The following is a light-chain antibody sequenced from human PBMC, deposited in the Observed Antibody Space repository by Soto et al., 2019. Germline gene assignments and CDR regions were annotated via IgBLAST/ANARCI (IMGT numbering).Light chain of an antibody. Sequence: EIVLTQSPGTLSLSPGERATPSCRASQSVSSSYLAWYQQKPGRAPRLLIYGASSRATGIPDRFSGSGSGTDFTLTISRLEPEDFAVYYCQQYGSSPLTFGGGTKVDIK. CDR3: QQYGSSPLT. V-gene: IGKV3-20*01. CDR1: QSVSSSY. CDR2: GAS. J-gene: IGKJ4*02.